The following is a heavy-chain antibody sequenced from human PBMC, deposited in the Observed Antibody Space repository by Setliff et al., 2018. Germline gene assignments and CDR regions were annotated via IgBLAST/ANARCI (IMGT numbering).Heavy chain of an antibody. J-gene: IGHJ3*02. Sequence: ASVKVSCKASGYTFTSYAMHWVRQAPGQRLEWMGWINAGNGNTKYSQKFQGRVTMTTDTSTSTAYMELRSLRSDDTAVYYCAAAELGYSSYDAFDIWGQGTMVTVSS. CDR2: INAGNGNT. CDR1: GYTFTSYA. V-gene: IGHV1-3*01. D-gene: IGHD3-22*01. CDR3: AAAELGYSSYDAFDI.